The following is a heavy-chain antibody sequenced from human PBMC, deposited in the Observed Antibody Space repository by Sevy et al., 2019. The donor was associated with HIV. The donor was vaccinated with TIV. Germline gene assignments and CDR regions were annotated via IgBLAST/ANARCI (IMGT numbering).Heavy chain of an antibody. Sequence: GGSLRLSCAASGFGFNIYTMHWVRQAPGKGLEWVASISSVGTFIYYADSVKGRFTISRDDARDSLYVQMNSLRAEETAIYYCARDLLAVTGTVYFDLWGQGALVTVSS. D-gene: IGHD6-19*01. CDR1: GFGFNIYT. CDR2: ISSVGTFI. CDR3: ARDLLAVTGTVYFDL. J-gene: IGHJ4*02. V-gene: IGHV3-21*01.